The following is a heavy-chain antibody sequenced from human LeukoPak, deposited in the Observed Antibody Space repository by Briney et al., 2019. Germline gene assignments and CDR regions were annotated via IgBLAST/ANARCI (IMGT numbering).Heavy chain of an antibody. CDR3: AREKRYFDWLLIGGYFDS. CDR2: ISGSGGST. J-gene: IGHJ4*02. V-gene: IGHV3-23*01. D-gene: IGHD3-9*01. Sequence: GGSLRLSCAASGFTFSSYGMSWVRQAPGKGLEWVSAISGSGGSTHYADSVKGRFTISRDNSKNTLYLQMNSLRAEDTAVYYCAREKRYFDWLLIGGYFDSWGQGTLVTVSS. CDR1: GFTFSSYG.